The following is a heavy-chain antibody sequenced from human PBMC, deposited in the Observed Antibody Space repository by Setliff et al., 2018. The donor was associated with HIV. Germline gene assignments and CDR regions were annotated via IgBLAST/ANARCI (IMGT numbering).Heavy chain of an antibody. CDR3: ARDLSYDYDRSSDTFDY. CDR1: GFRFRSYG. Sequence: PGGSLRLSCAASGFRFRSYGMHWVRQAPGKGLEWVSRINSDGTSTTYADSVKGRFTISRDNAKNTLYLQMNSLRAEDTAVYYCARDLSYDYDRSSDTFDYWGQGTLVTVSS. V-gene: IGHV3-74*03. CDR2: INSDGTST. J-gene: IGHJ4*02. D-gene: IGHD3-22*01.